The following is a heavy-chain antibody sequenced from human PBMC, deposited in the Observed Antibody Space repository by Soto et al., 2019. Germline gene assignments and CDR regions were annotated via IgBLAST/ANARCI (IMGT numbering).Heavy chain of an antibody. CDR1: GFSFGTYW. Sequence: GGSLRLSCAVSGFSFGTYWMSWVRQAAGKGLEWLASIKQDGSERYYLDSVKGRFTISRDNAKDSLSLQMNSLRGEDTAFYYYARDVGPITIFVEALSGYFDFWGQGTLVTVSS. CDR2: IKQDGSER. D-gene: IGHD3-3*01. CDR3: ARDVGPITIFVEALSGYFDF. V-gene: IGHV3-7*03. J-gene: IGHJ4*02.